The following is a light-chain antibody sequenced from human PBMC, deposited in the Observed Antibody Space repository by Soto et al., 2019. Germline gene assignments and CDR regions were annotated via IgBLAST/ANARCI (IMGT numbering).Light chain of an antibody. Sequence: QSVLTQPPSASGTPGQRVTISCSGSSSNIGSNTVNWYQQLPGTAPKLLIYSNNQRPSGVPERISGSKSGTSATLGITGFQTGDEADYYCGSWDSSLSAYVFGTGTKVTVL. CDR2: SNN. CDR1: SSNIGSNT. CDR3: GSWDSSLSAYV. V-gene: IGLV1-44*01. J-gene: IGLJ1*01.